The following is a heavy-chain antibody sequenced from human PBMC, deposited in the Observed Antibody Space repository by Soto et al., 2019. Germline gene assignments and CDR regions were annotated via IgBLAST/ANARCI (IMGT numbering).Heavy chain of an antibody. Sequence: QLQLQESGPGLVKPSETLSLTCIVSGGSISSSSYYWGWIRQPPGKGLEWIGDMHYGGNTHFNPSIKRQAIMFVDTSKNQFSLKLRSVTAADTAVYYCARRVSDYALGDSFDYWGQGTMVTVSS. J-gene: IGHJ4*02. CDR3: ARRVSDYALGDSFDY. CDR1: GGSISSSSYY. D-gene: IGHD4-17*01. CDR2: MHYGGNT. V-gene: IGHV4-39*01.